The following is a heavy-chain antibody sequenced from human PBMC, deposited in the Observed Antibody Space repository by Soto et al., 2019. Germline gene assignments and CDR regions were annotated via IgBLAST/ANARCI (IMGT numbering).Heavy chain of an antibody. D-gene: IGHD3-10*01. CDR1: GYTFTSYG. V-gene: IGHV1-18*04. J-gene: IGHJ4*02. Sequence: GASVKVSCKASGYTFTSYGISWVRQAPGQGLEWMGWISAYNGNTNYAQKLQGRVTMTTDTSTSTAYMELRSLRSDDTAVYYCARGSITMVRGNPDFDYWGQGTLVTVS. CDR2: ISAYNGNT. CDR3: ARGSITMVRGNPDFDY.